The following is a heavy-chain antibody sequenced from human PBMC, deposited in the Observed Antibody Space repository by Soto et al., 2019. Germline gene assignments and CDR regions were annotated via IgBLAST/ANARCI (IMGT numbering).Heavy chain of an antibody. J-gene: IGHJ6*02. V-gene: IGHV1-18*01. Sequence: QVQLVQSRAEVKNPGASVKVSCKASGYSFTRYGIAWARQAPGQGLEWMGWINTYNGNTNYAQNLQGRVTLTTDTSTSTAYMELTSLRSNDSAIYYCAMEDVYFTPSPQDVWGQGTTVIVSS. CDR2: INTYNGNT. CDR1: GYSFTRYG. D-gene: IGHD2-15*01. CDR3: AMEDVYFTPSPQDV.